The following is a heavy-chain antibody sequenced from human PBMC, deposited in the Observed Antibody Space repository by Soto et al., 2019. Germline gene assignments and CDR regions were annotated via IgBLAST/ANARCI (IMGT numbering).Heavy chain of an antibody. CDR2: IYYSGMT. J-gene: IGHJ4*02. CDR3: ARHGYYYDSTGYYYFV. CDR1: GGSVSSTNHY. Sequence: KPSETLSLTCTVSGGSVSSTNHYWGWIRQPPGKGLEWIGDIYYSGMTRYNPSLKSRVTISVDTSKDQFSLKLTSVTAADTAVYYCARHGYYYDSTGYYYFVWGQGTQVTVSS. D-gene: IGHD3-22*01. V-gene: IGHV4-39*01.